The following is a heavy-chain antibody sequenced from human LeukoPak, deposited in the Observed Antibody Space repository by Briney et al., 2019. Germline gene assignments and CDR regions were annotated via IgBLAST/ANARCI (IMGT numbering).Heavy chain of an antibody. D-gene: IGHD2-8*01. J-gene: IGHJ4*02. CDR1: GLTFSGSW. CDR2: IREDGSEK. V-gene: IGHV3-7*01. Sequence: GGSLRLSCAVSGLTFSGSWMTWVRQAPGKGLEWVASIREDGSEKTSVDSVKGRFTISRDNAKNSLYLQMDRMRAEDTAVYYCARGPTNGQAFDYWGQGTLVSVSS. CDR3: ARGPTNGQAFDY.